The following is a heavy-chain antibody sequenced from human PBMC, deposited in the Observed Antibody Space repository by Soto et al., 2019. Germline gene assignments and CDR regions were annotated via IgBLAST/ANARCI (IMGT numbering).Heavy chain of an antibody. CDR1: GFSFSSYA. Sequence: VQLLESGGGLVQPGGSLRLSCAASGFSFSSYAMVWVRQAPGKGLEWVSVISAGGGSSYFADSVKGSFTISRDNSKNVLSLEMNSLRAEDTAIYFCAKGAIEYSASVDNWGQGTLVLVSS. J-gene: IGHJ4*02. CDR3: AKGAIEYSASVDN. D-gene: IGHD5-12*01. V-gene: IGHV3-23*01. CDR2: ISAGGGSS.